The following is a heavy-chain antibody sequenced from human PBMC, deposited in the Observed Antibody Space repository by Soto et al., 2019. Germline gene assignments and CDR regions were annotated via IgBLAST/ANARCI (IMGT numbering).Heavy chain of an antibody. CDR2: ISGSGGST. J-gene: IGHJ4*02. Sequence: EVQLLESGGGLVQPGGSLRLSCAASGFTFSSYAMSWVRQAPGEGLEWVAAISGSGGSTYYADSVKGRFTISRDNSKNTLYMQMNSRRDEDTAVYYCAKSPNNYGSGSYDYYWGQGTLVTVSS. D-gene: IGHD3-10*01. CDR3: AKSPNNYGSGSYDYY. CDR1: GFTFSSYA. V-gene: IGHV3-23*01.